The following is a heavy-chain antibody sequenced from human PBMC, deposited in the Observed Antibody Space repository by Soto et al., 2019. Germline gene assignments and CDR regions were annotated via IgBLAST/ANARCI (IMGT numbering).Heavy chain of an antibody. V-gene: IGHV4-31*03. CDR3: ASGTFNDISFDS. D-gene: IGHD2-21*01. Sequence: QVQLQESGPGLVKPSQTLTLTCSVSGGSIDTGGFYWSWARQLPGKGLQWIGYIYYTGAAYYNPALKSRVVISLDTSANKFSLSLTSLTAAYTAVYYCASGTFNDISFDSWGQGRLVTVSS. CDR1: GGSIDTGGFY. J-gene: IGHJ4*02. CDR2: IYYTGAA.